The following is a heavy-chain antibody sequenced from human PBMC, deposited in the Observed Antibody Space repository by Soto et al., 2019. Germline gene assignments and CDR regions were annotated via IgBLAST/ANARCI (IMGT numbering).Heavy chain of an antibody. J-gene: IGHJ5*02. V-gene: IGHV2-26*01. CDR3: ARIRPSMVRGVIIWRVRFDP. Sequence: QVTLKESGPVLVKPTETLTLTCTVSGFSLSNARMGVSWIRQPPGKALEWLTHIFSNDEKSYSTSLKSRLTFSKDTSKSQVVLTMTNMDPVDTATSYCARIRPSMVRGVIIWRVRFDPWGQGTLVTVSS. CDR2: IFSNDEK. CDR1: GFSLSNARMG. D-gene: IGHD3-10*01.